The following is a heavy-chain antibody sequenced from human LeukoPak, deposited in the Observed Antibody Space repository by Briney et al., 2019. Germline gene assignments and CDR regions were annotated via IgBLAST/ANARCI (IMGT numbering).Heavy chain of an antibody. D-gene: IGHD3-3*01. CDR1: GYTFTSYD. J-gene: IGHJ4*02. Sequence: ASVKVSCKASGYTFTSYDINWVRQATGQGLEWMGWMNPNSGNTGYAQKFQGRVTMTRNTSISTAYMELSSLRSEDTAVYYCARRLATYYDFWSGYYTDYFDYWAREPWSPSPQ. CDR3: ARRLATYYDFWSGYYTDYFDY. V-gene: IGHV1-8*01. CDR2: MNPNSGNT.